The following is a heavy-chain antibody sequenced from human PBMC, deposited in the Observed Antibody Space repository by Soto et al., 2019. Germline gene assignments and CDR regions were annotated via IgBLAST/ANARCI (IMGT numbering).Heavy chain of an antibody. CDR3: ARDAVEYSSSSDY. CDR2: IWYDGSNK. D-gene: IGHD6-6*01. CDR1: GFTFSSYG. V-gene: IGHV3-33*01. Sequence: GGSLRLSCAASGFTFSSYGMHWVRQAPGKGLEWVAVIWYDGSNKYYADSVKGRFTISRDNSKNTLYLQMNSLRAEDTAVYYCARDAVEYSSSSDYWGQGTLVTVSS. J-gene: IGHJ4*02.